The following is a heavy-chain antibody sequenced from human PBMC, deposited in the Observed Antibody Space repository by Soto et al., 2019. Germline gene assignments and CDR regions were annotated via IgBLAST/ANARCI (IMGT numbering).Heavy chain of an antibody. CDR1: GFTFSSYA. V-gene: IGHV3-30-3*01. J-gene: IGHJ6*02. CDR3: ARDQGGTTIYYHGMDV. CDR2: ISYDGSNK. Sequence: QVQLVESGGGVVQPGRSLRLSCAASGFTFSSYAMHWVRQAPGQGLERVALISYDGSNKYYADSVKGRFTISRDNYKNTLYLQMSSLRPEDKAVYHCARDQGGTTIYYHGMDVWGQGTTVTVSS. D-gene: IGHD1-7*01.